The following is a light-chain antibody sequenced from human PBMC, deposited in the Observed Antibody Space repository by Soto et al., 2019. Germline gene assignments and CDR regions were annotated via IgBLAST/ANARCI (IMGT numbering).Light chain of an antibody. CDR2: NVS. J-gene: IGKJ5*01. V-gene: IGKV1-13*02. CDR1: QDIRGA. Sequence: AIQVTQSPSSLSASVGDRVTLTCRASQDIRGALAWYQQQSGKPPNLLIYNVSTLEGGVPSRFSGSGSGTEFTLTMSRLQPGDFRTYYCLQFNSRPLALGHGTRLSIQ. CDR3: LQFNSRPLA.